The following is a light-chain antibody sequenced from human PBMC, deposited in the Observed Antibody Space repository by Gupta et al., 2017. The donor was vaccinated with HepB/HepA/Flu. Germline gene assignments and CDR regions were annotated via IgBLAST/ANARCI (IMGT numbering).Light chain of an antibody. CDR3: QKYNKGPPGT. V-gene: IGKV3-15*01. J-gene: IGKJ2*01. CDR1: QSVSSN. CDR2: GAS. Sequence: EIVIPQSPATLSVSPGERATLSCRASQSVSSNLAWYQQKPGQAPRLLIYGASTRATGIPARFIGSWSGTACTLTISSLKSEDVAVDYCQKYNKGPPGTVGQGTKLEI.